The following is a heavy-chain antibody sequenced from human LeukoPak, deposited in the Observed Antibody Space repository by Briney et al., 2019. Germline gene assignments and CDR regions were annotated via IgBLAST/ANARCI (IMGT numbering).Heavy chain of an antibody. Sequence: PGGSLRLSCAASGFIFSDHYMDWVRQAPGKGLEWVGRSRNKANSYTTEYAASVKGRFIISRDDSKNSLYLQMNSLKTEDTAVYYCAQGPDGYSSSWYDYWGQGTLVTVSS. CDR2: SRNKANSYTT. J-gene: IGHJ4*02. CDR3: AQGPDGYSSSWYDY. CDR1: GFIFSDHY. V-gene: IGHV3-72*01. D-gene: IGHD6-13*01.